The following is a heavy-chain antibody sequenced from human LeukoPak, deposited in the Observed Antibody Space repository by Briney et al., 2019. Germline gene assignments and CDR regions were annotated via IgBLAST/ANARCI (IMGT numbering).Heavy chain of an antibody. V-gene: IGHV1-46*03. D-gene: IGHD2-2*02. CDR1: GYTFTSYY. Sequence: ASVKVSCKASGYTFTSYYMHWVRQAPGQGLEGMGIINPSGGSTSYAQKFQGRVTHTRDTSTSTVYMELSSLRAEDTAVYYCAVSLVVPAAIHYWGQGTLVTVSS. CDR2: INPSGGST. J-gene: IGHJ4*02. CDR3: AVSLVVPAAIHY.